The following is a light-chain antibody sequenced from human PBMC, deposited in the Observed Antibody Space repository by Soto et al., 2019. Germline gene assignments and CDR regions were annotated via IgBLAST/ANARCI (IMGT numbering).Light chain of an antibody. CDR1: RSDVGAYNY. J-gene: IGLJ1*01. CDR3: SSYISCSTPHV. CDR2: EVS. Sequence: SALTQPASVSGNPGQSITIPCPGTRSDVGAYNYLSWYHPHPAKAPKLMINEVSKRPSGVSNRLSGSKSGNTASLTISWLQAADEADYYCSSYISCSTPHVSGTETKVTV. V-gene: IGLV2-14*01.